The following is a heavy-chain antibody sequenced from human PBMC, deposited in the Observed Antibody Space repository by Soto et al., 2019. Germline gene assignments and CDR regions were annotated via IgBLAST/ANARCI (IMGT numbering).Heavy chain of an antibody. V-gene: IGHV1-2*04. CDR1: GYSFTDYH. D-gene: IGHD2-8*01. Sequence: ASVKVSCKASGYSFTDYHIHWVRQAPGQGLEWLGRINPKSGGTSTAQKFQGWVTMTTDTSISTASMELTRLTSDDKAIYYCARGDSTDCSNGVCSFFYNHDMDVWGQGTTVSVSS. J-gene: IGHJ6*02. CDR2: INPKSGGT. CDR3: ARGDSTDCSNGVCSFFYNHDMDV.